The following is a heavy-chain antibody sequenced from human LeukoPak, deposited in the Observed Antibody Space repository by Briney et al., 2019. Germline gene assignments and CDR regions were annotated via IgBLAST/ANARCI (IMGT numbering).Heavy chain of an antibody. CDR2: MNPNSGNT. CDR1: GYTFTSYD. Sequence: GASVKVSCKASGYTFTSYDINWVRQATGQGLEWMGWMNPNSGNTGYAQKFQGRVTMTRNTSISTAYMELSSLRSEDTAVYYCATVRTYYYGSGSYPDYWGQGTLLTVSS. V-gene: IGHV1-8*01. D-gene: IGHD3-10*01. J-gene: IGHJ4*02. CDR3: ATVRTYYYGSGSYPDY.